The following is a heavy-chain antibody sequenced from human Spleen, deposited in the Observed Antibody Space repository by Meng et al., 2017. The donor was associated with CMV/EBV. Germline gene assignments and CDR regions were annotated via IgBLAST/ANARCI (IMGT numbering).Heavy chain of an antibody. D-gene: IGHD4-11*01. CDR3: ARTTAYFWYFDL. V-gene: IGHV1-69*05. CDR1: GGTFSNYA. CDR2: TVPMYGST. J-gene: IGHJ2*01. Sequence: CKASGGTFSNYAITWVRQAPGQGLEWMGGTVPMYGSTNYAQKFQDRVTITTDGPTSTAYMELNSLRSEDTAVYYCARTTAYFWYFDLWGRGTLVTVSS.